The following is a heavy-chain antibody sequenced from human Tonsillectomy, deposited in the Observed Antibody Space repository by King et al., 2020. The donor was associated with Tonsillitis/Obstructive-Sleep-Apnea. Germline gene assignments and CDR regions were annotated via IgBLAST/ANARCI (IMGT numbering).Heavy chain of an antibody. CDR1: GGSFSGYY. J-gene: IGHJ5*02. Sequence: VQLQQWGAGLLKPSETLSLTSAVYGGSFSGYYWIWIRQPPGKGLEWIGEINHSGSTNYNPSLNSRVTISVDTSKNQFSLKLRLGTAADTAVYYCATNSTAGDWFDPWGQGTLVTVSS. CDR2: INHSGST. CDR3: ATNSTAGDWFDP. V-gene: IGHV4-34*01. D-gene: IGHD6-13*01.